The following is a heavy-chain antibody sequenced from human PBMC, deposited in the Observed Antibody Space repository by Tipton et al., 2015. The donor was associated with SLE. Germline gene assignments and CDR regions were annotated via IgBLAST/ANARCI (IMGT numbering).Heavy chain of an antibody. V-gene: IGHV4-59*12. CDR3: AREGVTTGGFDY. Sequence: TLSLTCTVSGGSISSYYWSWIRQPPGKGLEWIGYIYYSGSTNYNPSLKSRVTISVDTSKNQFSLKLRSMTAADTAVYYCAREGVTTGGFDYWGQGTLVTVSS. D-gene: IGHD4-17*01. CDR2: IYYSGST. CDR1: GGSISSYY. J-gene: IGHJ4*02.